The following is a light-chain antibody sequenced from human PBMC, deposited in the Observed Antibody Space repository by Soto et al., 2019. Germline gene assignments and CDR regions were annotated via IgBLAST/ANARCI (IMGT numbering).Light chain of an antibody. CDR1: QSISSS. V-gene: IGKV1-5*01. Sequence: DIQMTQSPSTLSASVGDRVTITCRASQSISSSLAWYQQRPGQAPKLLSYDASSLESGVPSRFSGSGAGTEFPLNINSLQPDDFATYYCQQYKRYWTFGQGNKVEIK. CDR3: QQYKRYWT. CDR2: DAS. J-gene: IGKJ1*01.